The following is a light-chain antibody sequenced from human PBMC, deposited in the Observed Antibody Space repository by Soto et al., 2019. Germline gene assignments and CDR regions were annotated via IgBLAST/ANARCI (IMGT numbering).Light chain of an antibody. J-gene: IGKJ4*01. CDR1: QNIRSD. CDR2: GAS. CDR3: QQYYSTPLT. Sequence: EIVMTQSPATLSVSPGERVTLSCRASQNIRSDLAWYQQKPGQAPRLLMYGASIRATGIPARFSGSGSGTDFTLTISSLQAEDVAVYYCQQYYSTPLTFGGGTKVDIK. V-gene: IGKV3-15*01.